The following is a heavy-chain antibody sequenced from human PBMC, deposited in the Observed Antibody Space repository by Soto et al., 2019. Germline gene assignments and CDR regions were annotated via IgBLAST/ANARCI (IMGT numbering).Heavy chain of an antibody. Sequence: ETLSLTCTVSGGSISSYYWSWIRQPPGKGLEWIGYIYYSGSTNYNPSLKSRVTISVDTSNNQFSLKLSSVTAADTAVYYCAREPFASSTSSDYWGLGTLVTVFS. CDR2: IYYSGST. CDR3: AREPFASSTSSDY. CDR1: GGSISSYY. D-gene: IGHD2-21*01. V-gene: IGHV4-59*01. J-gene: IGHJ4*02.